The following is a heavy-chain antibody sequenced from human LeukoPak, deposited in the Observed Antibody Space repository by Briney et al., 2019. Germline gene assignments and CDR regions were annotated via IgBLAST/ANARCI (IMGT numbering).Heavy chain of an antibody. D-gene: IGHD6-19*01. V-gene: IGHV1-8*01. Sequence: GASVKVSCKASGYTFTSYDINWVRQATGQGLEWMGWMNPNSGNTGYAQKFQGRVTMTRNTSISTAYMELSSLRSEDTAVYYCARFRDHSSGYYFDYWGQGTLVTVSS. CDR2: MNPNSGNT. CDR1: GYTFTSYD. J-gene: IGHJ4*02. CDR3: ARFRDHSSGYYFDY.